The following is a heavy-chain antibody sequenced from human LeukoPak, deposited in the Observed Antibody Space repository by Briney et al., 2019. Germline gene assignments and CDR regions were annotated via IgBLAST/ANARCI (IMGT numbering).Heavy chain of an antibody. V-gene: IGHV1-2*02. Sequence: MHWVRQXPGQGLEWMGWINPNSGGTNYAQKFQGRVTMTRDTSISTAYVELSRLRSDDTAVYYCARGYSSSWSAPGDYWGQGTLVTVSS. CDR3: ARGYSSSWSAPGDY. D-gene: IGHD6-13*01. CDR2: INPNSGGT. J-gene: IGHJ4*02.